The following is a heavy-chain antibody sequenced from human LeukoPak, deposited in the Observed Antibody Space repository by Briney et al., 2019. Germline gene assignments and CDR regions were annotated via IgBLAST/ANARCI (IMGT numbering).Heavy chain of an antibody. CDR3: ARRYCSSASCLFDY. D-gene: IGHD2-2*01. CDR1: GFTFSSYW. CDR2: IKQDGSEK. V-gene: IGHV3-7*02. Sequence: GGSLRLSCAASGFTFSSYWMSWVRQAPGKGLEWVANIKQDGSEKKYLDSVKGRFTISRDNAKNSLYLQIGSLGAEDAAVYYCARRYCSSASCLFDYWGQGTLVTVSS. J-gene: IGHJ4*02.